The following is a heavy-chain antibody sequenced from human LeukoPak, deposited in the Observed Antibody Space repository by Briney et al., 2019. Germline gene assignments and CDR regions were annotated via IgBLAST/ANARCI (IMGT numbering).Heavy chain of an antibody. CDR3: ARALNYDFWSGYSNFDY. V-gene: IGHV1-18*01. D-gene: IGHD3-3*01. J-gene: IGHJ4*02. CDR2: ISTYSNNA. Sequence: ASVKVSCKASGYTFTNYGIGWVRQAPGQGLEWMGWISTYSNNANYAQKFQGRVTMTKDTSTSIAYMELRSLRSDDTAVYYCARALNYDFWSGYSNFDYWGQGTLVTVSS. CDR1: GYTFTNYG.